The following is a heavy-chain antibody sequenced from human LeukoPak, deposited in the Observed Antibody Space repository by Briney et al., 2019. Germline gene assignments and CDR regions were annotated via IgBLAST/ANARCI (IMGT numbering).Heavy chain of an antibody. Sequence: AGGSLRLSCAASGFTFSSYEMNWVRQAPGKGLEWVSYISSSGSTIYYADSVKGRFTISRDNAKNSLYLQMNSLRAEDTAVYYCARLVEGYSFPAGFDYWGQGTLVTVSS. CDR1: GFTFSSYE. CDR3: ARLVEGYSFPAGFDY. J-gene: IGHJ4*02. CDR2: ISSSGSTI. D-gene: IGHD5-18*01. V-gene: IGHV3-48*03.